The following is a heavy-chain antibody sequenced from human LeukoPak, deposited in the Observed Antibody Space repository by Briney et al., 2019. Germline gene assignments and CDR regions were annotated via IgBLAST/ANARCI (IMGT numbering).Heavy chain of an antibody. CDR2: MYYGGST. Sequence: PAETLSLTCTVSWHYISSSLYYWGDLRQPPGKDLECCGSMYYGGSTHYNPSLKSRFPMSVDTSKNQFSLKLSSVTAADTAVYYCARHGGVGVIPDFDYWGPEPWSPSPQ. CDR3: ARHGGVGVIPDFDY. D-gene: IGHD2-8*02. V-gene: IGHV4-39*01. CDR1: WHYISSSLYY. J-gene: IGHJ4*01.